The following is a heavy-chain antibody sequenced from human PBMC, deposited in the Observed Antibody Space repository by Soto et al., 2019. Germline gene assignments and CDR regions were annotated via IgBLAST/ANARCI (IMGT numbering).Heavy chain of an antibody. J-gene: IGHJ4*02. V-gene: IGHV3-64*05. Sequence: PGGSLRLSCSASGITFSSYAMDWVRQSPGKGLEFGATIGRDGGSIRYADSVKGRFTISRDNSKNTLCVQMNSLRTEDTAVYYCVKQSGTYYGSFDFWGQGTLVTVSS. CDR1: GITFSSYA. CDR3: VKQSGTYYGSFDF. D-gene: IGHD1-26*01. CDR2: IGRDGGSI.